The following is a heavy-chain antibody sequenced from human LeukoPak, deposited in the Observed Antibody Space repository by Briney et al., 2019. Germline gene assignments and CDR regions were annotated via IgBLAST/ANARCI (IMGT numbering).Heavy chain of an antibody. V-gene: IGHV3-48*04. CDR3: ARDIPYGLSYFDY. J-gene: IGHJ4*02. Sequence: GGSLRLSCAASGFTFSSYSMNWVRQAPGKGLEWVSYISSSSSIIYYADSVKGRFTISRDNAKDSLYLQMNSVRPEDTAVYYCARDIPYGLSYFDYWGQGTLVTVSS. CDR2: ISSSSSII. D-gene: IGHD2-2*02. CDR1: GFTFSSYS.